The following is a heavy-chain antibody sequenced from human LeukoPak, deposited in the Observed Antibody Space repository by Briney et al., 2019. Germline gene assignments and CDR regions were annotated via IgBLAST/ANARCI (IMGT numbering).Heavy chain of an antibody. CDR2: ISGSGGST. D-gene: IGHD2-15*01. V-gene: IGHV3-23*01. Sequence: WGSLRLSCTASGFTFSSYAMSWVRQAPGQGLEWVSAISGSGGSTYYADSVKGRFTISRDNSTNTLYLQMNSLRAEDTAVYYCAKMTQKRGAPFVLWGRGTLVSVPS. CDR1: GFTFSSYA. CDR3: AKMTQKRGAPFVL. J-gene: IGHJ4*02.